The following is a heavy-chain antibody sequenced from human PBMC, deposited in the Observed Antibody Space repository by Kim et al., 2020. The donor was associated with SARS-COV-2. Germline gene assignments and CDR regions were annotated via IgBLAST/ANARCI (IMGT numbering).Heavy chain of an antibody. CDR3: ARDTARGAGTFDP. D-gene: IGHD6-19*01. V-gene: IGHV1-18*01. Sequence: APKLQGRVTRTTDTSTSAAYMEMRRLSSADTAVYYCARDTARGAGTFDPWGQGTLVTVSS. J-gene: IGHJ5*02.